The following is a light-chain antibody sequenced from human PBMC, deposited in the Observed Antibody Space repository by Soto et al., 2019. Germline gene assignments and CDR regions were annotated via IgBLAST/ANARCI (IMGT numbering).Light chain of an antibody. CDR1: QSVSSSY. CDR2: GAS. V-gene: IGKV3-20*01. Sequence: ESVLTQSPGTLSLSPGERATLSCRASQSVSSSYLAWYQQKPGRAPRLLIYGASSRATGIPDRFSGSGSGTDFTLTISRLEPEDFAVYYCQQYGSSRWTFGQGTKVDIK. CDR3: QQYGSSRWT. J-gene: IGKJ1*01.